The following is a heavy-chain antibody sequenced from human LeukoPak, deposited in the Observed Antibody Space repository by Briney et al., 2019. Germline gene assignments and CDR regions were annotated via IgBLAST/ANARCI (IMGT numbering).Heavy chain of an antibody. CDR2: IRYDGKKT. V-gene: IGHV3-30*02. CDR1: TFTFSDYG. CDR3: AKDGVILAPGIYWYMDV. Sequence: GGSLRLSCVGSTFTFSDYGMHWVRQAPGKGLEWVAFIRYDGKKTYYADSAKGRFTISRDNSKNTLYLEMNSLRAEDTAVFYCAKDGVILAPGIYWYMDVWGRGTTVTVSS. D-gene: IGHD3-16*02. J-gene: IGHJ6*03.